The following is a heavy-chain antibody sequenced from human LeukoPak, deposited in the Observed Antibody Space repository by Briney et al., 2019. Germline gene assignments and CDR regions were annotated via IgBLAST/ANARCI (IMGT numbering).Heavy chain of an antibody. CDR1: GFTFSSYE. CDR3: ASGHSNLGS. CDR2: ISSSGSTI. V-gene: IGHV3-48*03. J-gene: IGHJ4*02. Sequence: GGSLRLSRAASGFTFSSYEMNWVRQAPGKGLEWVSYISSSGSTIYYADSVKGRFTISRDNAKNSLYLQMNSLRAEDTAVYYCASGHSNLGSWGQGTLVTVSS. D-gene: IGHD4-11*01.